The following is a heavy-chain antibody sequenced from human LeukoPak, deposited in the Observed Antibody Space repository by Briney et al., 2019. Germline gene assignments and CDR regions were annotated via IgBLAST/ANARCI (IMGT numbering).Heavy chain of an antibody. V-gene: IGHV3-23*01. J-gene: IGHJ3*02. D-gene: IGHD3-3*01. CDR2: ISGSGGST. CDR1: GFTFSSYA. Sequence: GGSLRLSCAASGFTFSSYAMSWVRQAPGKGVEWVSAISGSGGSTYYADSVKGRFTISRDNSKNTLYLQMNILRAEDTAVYFCARFETCQCDDVFDIWGQGTMVTVSS. CDR3: ARFETCQCDDVFDI.